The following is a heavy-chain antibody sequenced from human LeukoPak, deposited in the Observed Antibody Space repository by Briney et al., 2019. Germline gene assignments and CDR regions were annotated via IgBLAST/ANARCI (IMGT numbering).Heavy chain of an antibody. J-gene: IGHJ4*02. CDR2: IDPSDSYT. CDR3: ARHAKAYGSSCDY. D-gene: IGHD6-13*01. CDR1: GYSFTTYW. Sequence: GESLKISRKGSGYSFTTYWISWVRQMPGKGLEWMGRIDPSDSYTNYSPSFQGHVTISADKSFSTAYLQWTSLKASDTAMYYCARHAKAYGSSCDYWGQGTLVTVSS. V-gene: IGHV5-10-1*01.